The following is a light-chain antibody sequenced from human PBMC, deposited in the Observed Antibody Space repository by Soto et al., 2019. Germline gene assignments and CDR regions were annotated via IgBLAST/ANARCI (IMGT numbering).Light chain of an antibody. J-gene: IGLJ3*02. Sequence: QSVLTQPPSASGTPGQRVTMSCSGGSSNIGRNTVRWYQQLPVTAPKVLISGDNQRSSGVPDRCSGSKSGTSASLAISGLQSEDEADYYCAAWDDSLRGLVFGGGTTVTVL. V-gene: IGLV1-44*01. CDR1: SSNIGRNT. CDR3: AAWDDSLRGLV. CDR2: GDN.